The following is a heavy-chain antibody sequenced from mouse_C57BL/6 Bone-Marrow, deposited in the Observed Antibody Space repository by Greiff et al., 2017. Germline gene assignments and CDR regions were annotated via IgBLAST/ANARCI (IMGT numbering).Heavy chain of an antibody. V-gene: IGHV1-69*01. CDR1: GYTFTSYW. J-gene: IGHJ3*01. CDR2: IAPSDSYT. CDR3: ARDDGYLAWFAY. D-gene: IGHD2-3*01. Sequence: QVHVKQPGAELVMPGASVKLSCKASGYTFTSYWMHWVKQRPGQGLEWIGEIAPSDSYTNYNQKFKGKSTLTVDKSSSTAYMQLSSLTSEDSAVYYCARDDGYLAWFAYWGQGTLVTVSA.